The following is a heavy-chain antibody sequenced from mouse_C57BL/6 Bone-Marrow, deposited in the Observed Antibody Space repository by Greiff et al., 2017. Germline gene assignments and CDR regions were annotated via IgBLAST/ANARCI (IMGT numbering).Heavy chain of an antibody. CDR1: GFTFSSYT. J-gene: IGHJ3*01. CDR3: AVTGPWFAY. D-gene: IGHD4-1*01. CDR2: IGGGGGNT. V-gene: IGHV5-9*01. Sequence: EVKLVESGGGLVKPGGSLKLSCAASGFTFSSYTMSWVRQTPEKRLEWVATIGGGGGNTYYPDSVKGRFTISRDNAKNTLYLQMSSLRSEDTALYYCAVTGPWFAYWGQGTLVTVSA.